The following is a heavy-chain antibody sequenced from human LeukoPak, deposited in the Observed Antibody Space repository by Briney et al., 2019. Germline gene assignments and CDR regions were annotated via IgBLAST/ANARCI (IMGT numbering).Heavy chain of an antibody. V-gene: IGHV3-30-3*01. J-gene: IGHJ4*02. CDR3: ARATKQWLVRKLDY. CDR1: GFTFSSYA. Sequence: GRSLRLSCAASGFTFSSYAMHWVRQAPGKGLEWEAVISYDGSNKYYADSVKGRFTISRDNSKNTLYLQMNSLRAEDTAVYYCARATKQWLVRKLDYWGQGTLVTVSS. D-gene: IGHD6-19*01. CDR2: ISYDGSNK.